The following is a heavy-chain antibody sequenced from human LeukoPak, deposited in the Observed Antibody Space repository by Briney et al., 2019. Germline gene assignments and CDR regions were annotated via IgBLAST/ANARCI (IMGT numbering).Heavy chain of an antibody. Sequence: ASVKVSCKASGYTFTDYYMHWVRQAPGQGPEWMGWINPNSGDTKYAQKFQGRVTMSRDTSISTAYMELSRLRSDDTAVYYCAKVRQLGGAFYGMDVWGQGTTVTVSS. CDR2: INPNSGDT. CDR1: GYTFTDYY. D-gene: IGHD5-24*01. V-gene: IGHV1-2*02. J-gene: IGHJ6*02. CDR3: AKVRQLGGAFYGMDV.